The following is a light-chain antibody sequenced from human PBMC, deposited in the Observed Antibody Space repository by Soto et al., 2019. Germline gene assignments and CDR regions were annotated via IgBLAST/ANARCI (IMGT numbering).Light chain of an antibody. CDR3: QQYGSSPPEKT. CDR1: QSVSSSC. J-gene: IGKJ1*01. V-gene: IGKV3-20*01. CDR2: GAS. Sequence: EIVLTQSPGTLSLPAGERATLSCRASQSVSSSCLAWYQQKPGQAPRLLIYGASSRATGIPDRFSGSGSGTDFTLTISRLEPEDFAVYYCQQYGSSPPEKTFGQGTKVEIK.